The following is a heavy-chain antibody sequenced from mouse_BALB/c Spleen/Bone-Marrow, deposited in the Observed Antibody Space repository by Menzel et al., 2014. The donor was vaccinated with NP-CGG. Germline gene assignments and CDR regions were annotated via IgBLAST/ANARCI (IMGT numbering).Heavy chain of an antibody. CDR1: GYSITSDYF. J-gene: IGHJ1*01. CDR3: ASSADWYFDV. CDR2: ISYSGSI. Sequence: EVMLVESGPGLVKPSQSLSLTCTVTGYSITSDYFWNWIRQFPGNKLEWMGYISYSGSISYNPSLKSRISITRDTSKNQVFLQLNSVTTEDAATYYCASSADWYFDVWGAGTTVTVSS. V-gene: IGHV3-2*02. D-gene: IGHD3-1*01.